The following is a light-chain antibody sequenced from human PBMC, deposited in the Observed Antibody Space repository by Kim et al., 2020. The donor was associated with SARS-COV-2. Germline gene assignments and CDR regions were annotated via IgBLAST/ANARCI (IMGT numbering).Light chain of an antibody. Sequence: SVSPGQTAIITCSGDELGDKYACWYQQKPGPSPVLVIYQDNKRPAETPERFSGSNSGNTATLTISGTQAMDEADYYCQSWDCNTAVFGGGTQLTVL. CDR1: ELGDKY. J-gene: IGLJ3*02. CDR2: QDN. CDR3: QSWDCNTAV. V-gene: IGLV3-1*01.